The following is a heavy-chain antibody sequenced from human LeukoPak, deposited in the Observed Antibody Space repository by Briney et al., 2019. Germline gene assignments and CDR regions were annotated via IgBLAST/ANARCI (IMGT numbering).Heavy chain of an antibody. CDR2: IYYSGST. D-gene: IGHD3-10*01. J-gene: IGHJ5*02. CDR1: GGSISSSSYY. CDR3: AGSTMVPAVWFDP. Sequence: SETLSLTCTVSGGSISSSSYYWGWIRQPPGKGLEWIGSIYYSGSTYYNPSLKSRVTISVDTSKNQFPLKLSSVTAADTAVYYCAGSTMVPAVWFDPWGQGTLVTVSS. V-gene: IGHV4-39*01.